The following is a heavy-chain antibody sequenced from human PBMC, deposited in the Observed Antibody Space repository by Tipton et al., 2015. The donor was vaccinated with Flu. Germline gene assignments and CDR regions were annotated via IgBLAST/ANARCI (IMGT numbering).Heavy chain of an antibody. CDR3: ARAMDV. CDR2: INQDGSEK. V-gene: IGHV3-7*03. J-gene: IGHJ6*04. CDR1: GSTFSSYW. Sequence: SLRLSCAASGSTFSSYWMSWVRQAPGKGLEWVANINQDGSEKYYVDSVKGRSTISRDNAKNSLYLQMNSLRAEDTAVYYCARAMDVWGKGTTVTVSS.